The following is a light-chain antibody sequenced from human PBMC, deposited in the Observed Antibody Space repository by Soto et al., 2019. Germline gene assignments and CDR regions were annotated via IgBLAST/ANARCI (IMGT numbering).Light chain of an antibody. CDR3: QQYGSAPRT. V-gene: IGKV3-20*01. Sequence: EIVLTQSPGTLSLSPGERATLSCRASQSVSSSYLAWYQQKPGQAPRLLIYGASSRATGIPDRFSGSGSGTDFTLTISRLETEDFAVYYCQQYGSAPRTFGKGTRWIS. CDR1: QSVSSSY. J-gene: IGKJ1*01. CDR2: GAS.